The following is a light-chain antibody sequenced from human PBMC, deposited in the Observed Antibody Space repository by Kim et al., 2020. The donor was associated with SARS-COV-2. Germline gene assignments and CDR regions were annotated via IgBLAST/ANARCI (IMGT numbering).Light chain of an antibody. Sequence: GQRVTNSCSGSSSNIRSNTVNWYQQLPGTAPKLLIYSNNQRPSGVPDRFSGSKSGTSASLAISGLQSEDEADYYCAVWDDSLNGYVFGTGTKVTVL. CDR2: SNN. V-gene: IGLV1-44*01. CDR1: SSNIRSNT. CDR3: AVWDDSLNGYV. J-gene: IGLJ1*01.